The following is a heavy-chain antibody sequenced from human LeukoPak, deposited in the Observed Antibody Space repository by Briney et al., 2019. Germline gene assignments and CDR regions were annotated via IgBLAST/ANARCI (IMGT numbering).Heavy chain of an antibody. CDR3: ARDGRYYYYYGMGV. V-gene: IGHV3-53*01. CDR2: IYSRGGT. J-gene: IGHJ6*02. Sequence: GGSLRLSCAVSGFSVSNNYMNWVRQAPGKGLEWVSLIYSRGGTSYADSVKGRFTISRDNSKNTLYLQMNSLRAEDTAVYYCARDGRYYYYYGMGVWGQGATVTVSS. D-gene: IGHD2-15*01. CDR1: GFSVSNNY.